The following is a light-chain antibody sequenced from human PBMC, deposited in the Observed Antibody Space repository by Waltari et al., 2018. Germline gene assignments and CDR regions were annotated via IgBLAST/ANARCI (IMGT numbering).Light chain of an antibody. J-gene: IGKJ1*01. Sequence: EIVMTQSPATLSVSPGERAALSCRASQTVSHSLAWYQQKPGQAPRLLIYGASTRANGIPARFSGGGSETEFTLITSNLQSEDVAIYYCQQYNNWPKTFGQGTRVEFK. CDR3: QQYNNWPKT. V-gene: IGKV3-15*01. CDR2: GAS. CDR1: QTVSHS.